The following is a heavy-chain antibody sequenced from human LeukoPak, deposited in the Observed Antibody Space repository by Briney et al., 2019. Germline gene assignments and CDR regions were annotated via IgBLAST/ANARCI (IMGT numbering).Heavy chain of an antibody. J-gene: IGHJ4*02. V-gene: IGHV3-21*01. Sequence: PGGSLRLSCAASGFTFSSYWMSWVRQAPGKGLEWVSSISHSSTYIYFADSVRGRFTISRDNAKNSLYLQMNSLRAEDTAVYYCAREVYGSGSYFDYWGQGTLGTVSS. CDR2: ISHSSTYI. CDR3: AREVYGSGSYFDY. CDR1: GFTFSSYW. D-gene: IGHD3-10*01.